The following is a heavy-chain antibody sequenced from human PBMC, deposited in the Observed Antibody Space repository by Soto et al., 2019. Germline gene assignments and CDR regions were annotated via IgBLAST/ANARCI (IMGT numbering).Heavy chain of an antibody. CDR2: INPSGGST. CDR1: GYTFTSYY. V-gene: IGHV1-46*01. D-gene: IGHD2-15*01. J-gene: IGHJ6*02. CDR3: ARDRVGYCSGGSRPTYYGMDV. Sequence: ASVKVSCKASGYTFTSYYMHWVRQAPGQGLEWMGIINPSGGSTSYAQKFQGRVTMTRDTSTSTVYMELSSLRSEDTAVYYCARDRVGYCSGGSRPTYYGMDVWGQGTTVTVSS.